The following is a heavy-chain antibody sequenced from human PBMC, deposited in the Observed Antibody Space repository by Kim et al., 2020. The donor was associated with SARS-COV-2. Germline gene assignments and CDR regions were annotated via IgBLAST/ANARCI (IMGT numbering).Heavy chain of an antibody. V-gene: IGHV3-30*04. D-gene: IGHD6-6*01. CDR1: GFTFSSYA. CDR3: ARDWEIAARSFDP. J-gene: IGHJ5*02. CDR2: ISYDGSNK. Sequence: GGSLRLSCAASGFTFSSYAMHWVRQAPGKGLEWVAVISYDGSNKYYADSVKGRFTISRDNSKNTLYLQMNSLRAEDTAVYYCARDWEIAARSFDPWGQGTLVTVSS.